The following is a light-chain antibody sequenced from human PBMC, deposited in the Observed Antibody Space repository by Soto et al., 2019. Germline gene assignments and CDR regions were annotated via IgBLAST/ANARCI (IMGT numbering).Light chain of an antibody. Sequence: DIQMTQSPLSLSASVGESVTITCRASQNISNFLNWYQQKPGKPPRLLIFGTSNLQSGVPSRFRGSRSDTDFSLTISGLQADDFATYICQQSYRSPLNFGPGTRVA. J-gene: IGKJ3*01. CDR1: QNISNF. CDR3: QQSYRSPLN. CDR2: GTS. V-gene: IGKV1-39*01.